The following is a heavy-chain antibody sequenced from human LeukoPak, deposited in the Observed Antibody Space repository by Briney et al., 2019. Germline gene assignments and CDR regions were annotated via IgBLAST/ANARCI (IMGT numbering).Heavy chain of an antibody. CDR1: GLTFNNYE. D-gene: IGHD3-22*01. CDR2: ISSSGTPT. J-gene: IGHJ4*02. Sequence: GGSLTPSRSASGLTFNNYEMNWVRKPPGKGLEWISYISSSGTPTYYPDSVKGRFTISRENVKISLYLQMASLRAEETAVYYCARDAYFDKLDYWGQGTLVTVSS. V-gene: IGHV3-48*03. CDR3: ARDAYFDKLDY.